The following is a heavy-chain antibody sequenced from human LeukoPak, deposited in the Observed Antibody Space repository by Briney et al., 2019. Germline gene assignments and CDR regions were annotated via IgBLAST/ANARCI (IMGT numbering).Heavy chain of an antibody. D-gene: IGHD4-17*01. V-gene: IGHV3-11*01. J-gene: IGHJ4*02. CDR2: ITSSGTTT. Sequence: GGSLGLSCAASGFTFSDHYMSWFRLSPGKGLEWLSYITSSGTTTDYADSVKGRFTISRDNAKNSMYLQMNSLRPEDTAVYYCARDPDYGDPEWGQGTLVTVSS. CDR1: GFTFSDHY. CDR3: ARDPDYGDPE.